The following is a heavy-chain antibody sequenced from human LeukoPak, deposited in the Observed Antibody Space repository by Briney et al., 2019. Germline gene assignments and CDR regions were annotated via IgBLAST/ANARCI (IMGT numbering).Heavy chain of an antibody. CDR1: GYTFTSYA. J-gene: IGHJ4*02. CDR3: ARGLVTMVRGVISPDLDY. V-gene: IGHV1-3*01. D-gene: IGHD3-10*01. CDR2: INAGNGNT. Sequence: ASVKVSCKASGYTFTSYAMHWVRQAPGQRLEWMGWINAGNGNTKYSQKFQGRVTMTEDTSTDTAYMELSSLRSEDTAVYYCARGLVTMVRGVISPDLDYWGQGTLVTVSS.